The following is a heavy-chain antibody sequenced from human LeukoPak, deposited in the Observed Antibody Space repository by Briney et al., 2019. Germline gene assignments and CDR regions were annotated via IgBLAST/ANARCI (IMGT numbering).Heavy chain of an antibody. CDR2: IYYGGST. CDR1: GDSIGSYY. D-gene: IGHD3-16*02. J-gene: IGHJ5*01. CDR3: ARGRARDGSYTWFDS. Sequence: SETLSLTCSVSGDSIGSYYWTWIRQSPGKGLEWIGYIYYGGSTNYSPSLKSRVSISVDTSNNQFSLQLRSVSAADTAIYYCARGRARDGSYTWFDSWGQGTLVTVSS. V-gene: IGHV4-59*01.